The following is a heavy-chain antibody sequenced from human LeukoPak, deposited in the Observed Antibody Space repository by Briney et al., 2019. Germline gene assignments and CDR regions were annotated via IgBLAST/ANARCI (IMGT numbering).Heavy chain of an antibody. CDR1: GGSISSSSYY. Sequence: SETLSLTCTVSGGSISSSSYYWGWIRQPPGKGLEWIGSIYYSGSTYYNPSLKSRVTISVDTSKNQFSLKLSSVTAADTAVYYCARDPGGYSYVFDPWGQGTLVTVSS. J-gene: IGHJ5*02. CDR3: ARDPGGYSYVFDP. D-gene: IGHD5-18*01. V-gene: IGHV4-39*07. CDR2: IYYSGST.